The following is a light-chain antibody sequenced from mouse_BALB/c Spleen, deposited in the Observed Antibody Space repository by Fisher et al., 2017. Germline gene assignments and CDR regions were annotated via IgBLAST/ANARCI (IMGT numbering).Light chain of an antibody. Sequence: DIVLTQTPAIMSASPGEKVTMTCRASSSVSSSYLHWYQQKSGASPKLWIYSTSNLASGVPSRFSGSGSGTSYSLTISRMEAEDAATYYCQQWSSNPRTFGGGTKLEIK. V-gene: IGKV4-57-1*01. CDR2: STS. CDR1: SSVSSSY. J-gene: IGKJ1*01. CDR3: QQWSSNPRT.